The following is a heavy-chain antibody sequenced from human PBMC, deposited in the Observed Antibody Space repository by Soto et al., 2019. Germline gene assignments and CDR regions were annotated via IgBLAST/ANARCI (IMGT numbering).Heavy chain of an antibody. CDR1: VFPFSSYG. D-gene: IGHD2-15*01. V-gene: IGHV3-30*18. Sequence: GVSLRLSCSASVFPFSSYGMHWVRQAPGKGLEWVAVISYDGSNKYYADSVKGRFTISRDNSKNTLYLQMNSLRAEDTAVYYCAKSRSCRCSGGSCYSLFFDYWGQGTLVTVSS. CDR2: ISYDGSNK. CDR3: AKSRSCRCSGGSCYSLFFDY. J-gene: IGHJ4*02.